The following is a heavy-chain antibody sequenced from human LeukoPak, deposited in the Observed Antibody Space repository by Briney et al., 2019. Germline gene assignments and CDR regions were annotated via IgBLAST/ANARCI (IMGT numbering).Heavy chain of an antibody. D-gene: IGHD3-22*01. V-gene: IGHV4-59*01. Sequence: SETLSLTCTVSGGSISSYYWSWIRQPPGKGLEWIGYIYYSGSTNYNPSLKSRVTISVDTSKNQFSLKLSSVTAADTAVYYCARASRGGSAGYYDSSGYLDYWGQGTLVTASS. J-gene: IGHJ4*02. CDR2: IYYSGST. CDR1: GGSISSYY. CDR3: ARASRGGSAGYYDSSGYLDY.